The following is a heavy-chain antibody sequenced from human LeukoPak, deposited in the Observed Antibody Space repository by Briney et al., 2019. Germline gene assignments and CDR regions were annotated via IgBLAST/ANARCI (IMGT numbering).Heavy chain of an antibody. CDR2: ITGSGEGR. CDR1: GFTFNNHA. D-gene: IGHD3-9*01. Sequence: GGSLRLSCTASGFTFNNHAMTWVRQAPGKGLEWISVITGSGEGRYYADSVKGRFTISRDNSKNTLHLQMISLRAEDTALYYCAKDILTYYYGSSGYYFDSWGQGTLVTVSS. J-gene: IGHJ4*02. CDR3: AKDILTYYYGSSGYYFDS. V-gene: IGHV3-23*01.